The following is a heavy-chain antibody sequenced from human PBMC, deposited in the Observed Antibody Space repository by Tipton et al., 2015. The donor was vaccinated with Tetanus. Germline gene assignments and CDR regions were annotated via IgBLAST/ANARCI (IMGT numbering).Heavy chain of an antibody. CDR1: GFTVSSNH. D-gene: IGHD6-19*01. V-gene: IGHV3-66*01. CDR3: ARVAVAGIYYFDY. Sequence: SLRLSCAASGFTVSSNHMSWVRQAPGKGLEWVSVIYSGGSTYYADSVKGRFTISRDNSKNTLYLQMNSLRAEDTAVYYCARVAVAGIYYFDYWGQGTLVTVSS. J-gene: IGHJ4*02. CDR2: IYSGGST.